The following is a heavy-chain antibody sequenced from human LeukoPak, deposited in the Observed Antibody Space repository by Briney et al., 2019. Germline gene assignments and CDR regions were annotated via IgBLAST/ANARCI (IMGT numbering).Heavy chain of an antibody. J-gene: IGHJ4*02. V-gene: IGHV4-34*01. D-gene: IGHD1-26*01. CDR1: GGSFSGYY. CDR2: INHSGST. CDR3: ARIVGATTDY. Sequence: PSETLSLTCAVYGGSFSGYYWSWIRQPPGKGLEWIGEINHSGSTNYNPSLKSRVTISVDTPKNQFSLKLSSVTAADTAVYYCARIVGATTDYWGQGTLVTVSS.